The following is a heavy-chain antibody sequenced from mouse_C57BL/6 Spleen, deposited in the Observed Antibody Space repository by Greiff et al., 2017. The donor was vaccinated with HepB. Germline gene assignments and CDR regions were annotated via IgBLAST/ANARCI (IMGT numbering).Heavy chain of an antibody. V-gene: IGHV5-16*01. CDR3: ARSYGSSYYFDY. CDR2: INYDGSST. J-gene: IGHJ2*01. CDR1: GFTFSDYY. Sequence: EVQRVESEGGLVQPGRSMKLSCTASGFTFSDYYMAWVRQVPEKGLEWVANINYDGSSTYYLDSLKSRFIISRDNAKNILYLQMSSLKSEDTATYYCARSYGSSYYFDYWGQGTTLTVSS. D-gene: IGHD1-1*01.